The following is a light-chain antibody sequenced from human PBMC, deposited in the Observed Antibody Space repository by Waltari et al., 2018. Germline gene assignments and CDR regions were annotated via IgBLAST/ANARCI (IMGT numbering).Light chain of an antibody. CDR1: NSDVGAYQY. CDR3: SSYTTSATRV. Sequence: QSALTQPASVSGSPGQSITISCTGTNSDVGAYQYVSWYQQNPGKAPKLILFDVSRRPSGVSYRFSGSKSGSTASLTISGLQAGDEADYYCSSYTTSATRVFGGGTRVAVL. J-gene: IGLJ3*02. CDR2: DVS. V-gene: IGLV2-14*03.